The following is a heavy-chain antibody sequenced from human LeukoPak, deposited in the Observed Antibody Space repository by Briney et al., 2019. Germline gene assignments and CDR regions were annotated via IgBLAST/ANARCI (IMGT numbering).Heavy chain of an antibody. CDR1: GFTFSSYG. CDR2: IWNDGSNK. V-gene: IGHV3-33*06. Sequence: TGGYLRFSCAASGFTFSSYGMQWLRQAPGQGLEWWAVIWNDGSNKYYADSVKGPFTIYNYNSKNTLNLQMNSLIAEDTAVYYCAKDVSWAGHXGGVPXAVAGXXGXFDXWG. CDR3: AKDVSWAGHXGGVPXAVAGXXGXFDX. D-gene: IGHD6-19*01. J-gene: IGHJ4*03.